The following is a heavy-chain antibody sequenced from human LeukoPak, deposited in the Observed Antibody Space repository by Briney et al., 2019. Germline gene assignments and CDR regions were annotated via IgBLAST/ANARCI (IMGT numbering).Heavy chain of an antibody. J-gene: IGHJ4*02. CDR2: IYHSGST. CDR3: AKERGCTAGSCARIPDY. Sequence: SETLSLTCTVSGYSISSGYYWGWIRQPPGKGLEWIGSIYHSGSTYYNPSLKSRVTISVDTSKNQFSLKLSSVTAADTAVYYCAKERGCTAGSCARIPDYWGQGTLVTVSS. CDR1: GYSISSGYY. V-gene: IGHV4-38-2*02. D-gene: IGHD2-15*01.